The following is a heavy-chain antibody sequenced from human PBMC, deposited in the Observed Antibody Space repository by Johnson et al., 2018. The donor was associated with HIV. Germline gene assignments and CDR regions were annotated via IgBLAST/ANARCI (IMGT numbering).Heavy chain of an antibody. J-gene: IGHJ3*02. D-gene: IGHD1-26*01. Sequence: QVQLVESGGGVVQPGRSLRLSCAASGFTFSSYAMHWVRQAPGTGLEWVALVSYDGSVKYYADSVKGRFITSRDNSKNTLYLQMNSLRPEDTAVYYCARDSGQGWELLTDAFDIWGQGTMVTVFS. CDR3: ARDSGQGWELLTDAFDI. CDR2: VSYDGSVK. CDR1: GFTFSSYA. V-gene: IGHV3-30*04.